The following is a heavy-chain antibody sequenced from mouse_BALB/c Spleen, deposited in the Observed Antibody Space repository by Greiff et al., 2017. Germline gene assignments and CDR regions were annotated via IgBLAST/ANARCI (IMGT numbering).Heavy chain of an antibody. CDR2: ISDGGSYT. CDR1: GFTFSDYY. D-gene: IGHD2-1*01. V-gene: IGHV5-4*02. Sequence: EVKLMESGGGLVKPGGSLKLSCAASGFTFSDYYMYWVRQTPEKRLEWVATISDGGSYTYYPDSVKGRFTISRDNAKNNLYLQMSSLKSEDTAMYYCARDRGNYGGAMDYWGQGTSVTVSS. J-gene: IGHJ4*01. CDR3: ARDRGNYGGAMDY.